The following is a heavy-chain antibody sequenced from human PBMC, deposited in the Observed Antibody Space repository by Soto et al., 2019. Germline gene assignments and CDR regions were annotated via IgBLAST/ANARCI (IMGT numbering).Heavy chain of an antibody. D-gene: IGHD6-19*01. CDR2: IYSGGST. CDR3: ARDSGSSGWPRPNDY. CDR1: GFTVSSNY. Sequence: LRLSCAASGFTVSSNYMSWVRQAPGKGLEWVSVIYSGGSTYYADSVKGRFTISRDNSKNTLYLQMNSLRAEDTAVYYCARDSGSSGWPRPNDYWGQGTLVTVSS. V-gene: IGHV3-53*01. J-gene: IGHJ4*02.